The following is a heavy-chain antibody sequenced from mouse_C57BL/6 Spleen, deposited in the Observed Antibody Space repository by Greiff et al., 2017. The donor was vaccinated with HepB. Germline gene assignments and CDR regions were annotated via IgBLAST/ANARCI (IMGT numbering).Heavy chain of an antibody. J-gene: IGHJ2*01. CDR1: GYAFSSYW. Sequence: QVQLKESGAELVKPGASVKISCKASGYAFSSYWMNWVKQRPGKGLEWIGQIYPGDGDTNYNGKFKGKATLTADKSSSTAYMQLSSLTSEDSAVYFCARGSSPYYFDYWGQGTTLTVSS. D-gene: IGHD1-1*01. CDR2: IYPGDGDT. CDR3: ARGSSPYYFDY. V-gene: IGHV1-80*01.